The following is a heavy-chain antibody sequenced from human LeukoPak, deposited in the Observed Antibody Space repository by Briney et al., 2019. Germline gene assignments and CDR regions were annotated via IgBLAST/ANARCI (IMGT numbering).Heavy chain of an antibody. V-gene: IGHV4-34*01. CDR2: INHRGST. Sequence: PSETLSLTCALYGGSFKDYYWSWIRQPPGKGLEWIGEINHRGSTSYNPSLKSRVTISVDTSKNQFSLKLSSVTAADTAVYYCARLATIFGVVTHMDYWGQGTLVTVSS. J-gene: IGHJ4*02. CDR3: ARLATIFGVVTHMDY. D-gene: IGHD3-3*01. CDR1: GGSFKDYY.